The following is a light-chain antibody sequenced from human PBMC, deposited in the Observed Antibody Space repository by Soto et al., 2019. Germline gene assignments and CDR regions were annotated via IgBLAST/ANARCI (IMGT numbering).Light chain of an antibody. V-gene: IGKV1-5*03. J-gene: IGKJ2*01. CDR3: QHYNDYSYT. CDR1: QSVSGW. Sequence: DIQMTQSPSTLSASVGDRVAISCRASQSVSGWLAWYQQKPGKVPKLLIYQASTLEDGVPSIFSGSGSGTEFTLTISSLQPDDSATYYCQHYNDYSYTFGPGTNLEIK. CDR2: QAS.